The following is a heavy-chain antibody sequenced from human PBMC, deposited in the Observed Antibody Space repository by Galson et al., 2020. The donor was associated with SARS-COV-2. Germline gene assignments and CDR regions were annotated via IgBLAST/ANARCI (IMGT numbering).Heavy chain of an antibody. D-gene: IGHD3-22*01. J-gene: IGHJ2*01. Sequence: SETLSLTCAVSGYSISTTNYWGWVRQPPGKGLEWIGSNYPSGSTYYNPSLKSRGTISLDTSRNQFSLTLHSVTAADTALYYCARQGVNMIVLVTVPGWFFNLWGRGTLVSVSS. CDR2: NYPSGST. CDR1: GYSISTTNY. V-gene: IGHV4-38-2*01. CDR3: ARQGVNMIVLVTVPGWFFNL.